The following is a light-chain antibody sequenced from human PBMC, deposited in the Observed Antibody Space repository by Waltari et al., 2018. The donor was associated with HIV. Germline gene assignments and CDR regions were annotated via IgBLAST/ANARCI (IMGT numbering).Light chain of an antibody. CDR2: DVR. Sequence: QSALTQPRSVSGSPGQSVTIPCTGTSSAVGAYNRVSWYQQHPGKAPKVVIYDVRERPAGVPDRFSGSKSANTASLTISGLQADDEADYHCCSFAGSYIVFGTGTKVTVL. J-gene: IGLJ1*01. CDR3: CSFAGSYIV. CDR1: SSAVGAYNR. V-gene: IGLV2-11*01.